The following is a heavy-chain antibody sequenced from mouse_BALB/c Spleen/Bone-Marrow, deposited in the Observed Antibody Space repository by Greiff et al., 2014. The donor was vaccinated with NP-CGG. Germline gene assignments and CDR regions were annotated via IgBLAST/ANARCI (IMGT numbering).Heavy chain of an antibody. CDR2: INPGSGGA. CDR1: GYAFTSYL. CDR3: ARFGRYYFDY. J-gene: IGHJ2*01. V-gene: IGHV1-54*01. Sequence: QVQLQQSGAELVRPGTAVNVSCKASGYAFTSYLIEWVKQRPGQGLEWIGVINPGSGGANYNEKFKGKATLTADKSSSTAYMQLSSLTSDDSAVYFCARFGRYYFDYWGQGTTFTVSS.